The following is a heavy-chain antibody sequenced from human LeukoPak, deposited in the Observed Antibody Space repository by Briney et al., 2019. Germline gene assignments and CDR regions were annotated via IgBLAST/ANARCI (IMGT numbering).Heavy chain of an antibody. J-gene: IGHJ4*02. CDR1: GFIFSNYS. CDR2: ISSSSSYI. V-gene: IGHV3-21*01. CDR3: ARVGYYYDSSGYYYFDY. D-gene: IGHD3-22*01. Sequence: GGSLRLSCAASGFIFSNYSMNWVRQAPGKGLEWVSSISSSSSYIFYADSVKGRFTISRDNAKNSLYLQVNSLRAEDTAVYYCARVGYYYDSSGYYYFDYWGQGTLVTVSS.